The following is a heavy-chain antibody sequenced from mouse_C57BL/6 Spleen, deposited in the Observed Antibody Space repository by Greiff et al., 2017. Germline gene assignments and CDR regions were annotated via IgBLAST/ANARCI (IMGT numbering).Heavy chain of an antibody. CDR3: ARSGYGNYSAWFAY. J-gene: IGHJ3*01. Sequence: DVQLQESGPELVKPGDSVKISCKASGYSFTGYFMNWVMQSHGKSLEWIGRINPYNGDTFYNQKFKGKATLTVDKSSSTAHMELRSLTSEDSAVYYCARSGYGNYSAWFAYWGQGTLVTVSA. D-gene: IGHD2-10*02. V-gene: IGHV1-20*01. CDR1: GYSFTGYF. CDR2: INPYNGDT.